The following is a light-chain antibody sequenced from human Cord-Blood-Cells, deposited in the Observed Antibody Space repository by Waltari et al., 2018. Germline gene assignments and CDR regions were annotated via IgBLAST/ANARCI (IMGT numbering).Light chain of an antibody. CDR3: QQSYSTPLT. CDR1: QSISSY. CDR2: AAS. Sequence: DIQMTQSLSSLSACVDARVTITCRTSQSISSYLNWYQQKPGKAPKLLIYAASSLQSGVPSRFSGSGSGTDFTLTISSLQPEDFATYYCQQSYSTPLTFGGGTKVEIK. V-gene: IGKV1-39*01. J-gene: IGKJ4*01.